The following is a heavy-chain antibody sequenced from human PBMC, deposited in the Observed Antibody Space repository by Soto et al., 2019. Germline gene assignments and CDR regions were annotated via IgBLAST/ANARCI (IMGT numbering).Heavy chain of an antibody. D-gene: IGHD2-15*01. CDR3: ASRLGGPKNNWFDP. CDR2: IYHSGST. CDR1: GVSISSSNW. Sequence: PXETLSLTCAVSGVSISSSNWWSWVRQPPGKGLEWIGEIYHSGSTNYNPSLKSRVTISVDKSKNQFSLKLSSVTAADTAVYYCASRLGGPKNNWFDPWGQGTLVSVSS. V-gene: IGHV4-4*02. J-gene: IGHJ5*02.